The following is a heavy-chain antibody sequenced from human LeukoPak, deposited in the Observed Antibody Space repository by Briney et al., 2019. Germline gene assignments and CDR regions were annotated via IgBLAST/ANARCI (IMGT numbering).Heavy chain of an antibody. CDR2: IYTSGST. CDR3: ARATPRDAFDI. J-gene: IGHJ3*02. Sequence: PSETLSLTCTVSGGSISSGSYYWSWIRQPAGKGLEWIGRIYTSGSTNYNPSLKSRVTISVDTSKNQFSLKLSSVTAVDTAVYYCARATPRDAFDIWGQGTMVTVSS. CDR1: GGSISSGSYY. V-gene: IGHV4-61*02.